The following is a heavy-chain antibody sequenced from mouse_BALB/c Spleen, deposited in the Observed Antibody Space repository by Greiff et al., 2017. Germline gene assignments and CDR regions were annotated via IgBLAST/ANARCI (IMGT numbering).Heavy chain of an antibody. CDR1: GYTFTSYY. Sequence: VQLQQSGAELVKPGASVKLSCKASGYTFTSYYLYWVKQRPGQGLEWIGEINPSNGGTNFNEKFKSKATLTVDKSSSTAYMQLSSLTSEDSAVYYCTRYDYDVGFAYWGQGTLVTVSA. J-gene: IGHJ3*01. CDR2: INPSNGGT. V-gene: IGHV1S81*02. D-gene: IGHD2-4*01. CDR3: TRYDYDVGFAY.